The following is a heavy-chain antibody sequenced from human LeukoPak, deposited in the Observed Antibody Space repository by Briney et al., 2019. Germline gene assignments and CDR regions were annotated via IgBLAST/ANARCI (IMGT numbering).Heavy chain of an antibody. CDR3: AKDAVADHYYYFYGMDV. V-gene: IGHV3-23*01. CDR1: GFTFSTYA. D-gene: IGHD6-19*01. Sequence: GGSLRLSCAASGFTFSTYAMTWVRQAPGKGLEWVSRISGSGGNTQYAESAQGRVTISRDNSKNTLYLQIYGLRAEDTAIYFCAKDAVADHYYYFYGMDVWGKGTTVTVSS. CDR2: ISGSGGNT. J-gene: IGHJ6*04.